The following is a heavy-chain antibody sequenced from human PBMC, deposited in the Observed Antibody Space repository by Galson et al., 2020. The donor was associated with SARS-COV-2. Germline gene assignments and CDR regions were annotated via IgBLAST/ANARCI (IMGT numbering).Heavy chain of an antibody. CDR3: ARHPIIFEILGSYYYYGRDV. D-gene: IGHD3-10*01. CDR1: GGSISSSSYY. V-gene: IGHV4-39*01. CDR2: IYYSGST. Sequence: PQTLSLTCTVSGGSISSSSYYWGWIRQPPGKGLEWIGSIYYSGSTYYNPSLKSRVTISVDTSKNQFSMKLSSVTAADTVVDYCARHPIIFEILGSYYYYGRDVWGQGTTVTGSS. J-gene: IGHJ6*01.